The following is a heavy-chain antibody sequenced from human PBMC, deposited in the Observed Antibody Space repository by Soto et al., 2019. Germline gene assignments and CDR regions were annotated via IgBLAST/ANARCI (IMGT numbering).Heavy chain of an antibody. J-gene: IGHJ6*02. CDR2: ISGSLGNT. CDR3: AKRGGSSGNYGTQYYYYGMDV. Sequence: EVQLLESGGGLVQPGGSLRLSCAASGFTFSNYAMSWVRQAPGMGLEWVSAISGSLGNTYYADSVKGRFTISRDNFKNALYLQMNSLRAEDTAVYYCAKRGGSSGNYGTQYYYYGMDVWGQGTTVTVSS. CDR1: GFTFSNYA. D-gene: IGHD1-26*01. V-gene: IGHV3-23*01.